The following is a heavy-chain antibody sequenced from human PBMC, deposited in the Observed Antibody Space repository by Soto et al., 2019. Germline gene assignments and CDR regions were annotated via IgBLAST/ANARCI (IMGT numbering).Heavy chain of an antibody. CDR1: GFSFSPYA. V-gene: IGHV3-23*01. CDR3: ARGVRLHFDN. Sequence: EVHLLESGGSLVQPGGSLRLSCAASGFSFSPYAMSWVRQAPGKGLEWVSGISGSGNKTYYADSVKGRFTISRDNSKDTLYLKMNSLRAEDTALYYCARGVRLHFDNWGQGTLVTVSS. J-gene: IGHJ4*02. CDR2: ISGSGNKT. D-gene: IGHD4-17*01.